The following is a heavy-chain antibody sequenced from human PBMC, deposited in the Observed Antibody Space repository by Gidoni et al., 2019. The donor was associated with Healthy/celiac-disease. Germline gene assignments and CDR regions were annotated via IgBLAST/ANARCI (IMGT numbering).Heavy chain of an antibody. CDR3: ARGVYDSSCYYYWCFDL. D-gene: IGHD3-22*01. J-gene: IGHJ2*01. CDR2: IIPIFGTA. V-gene: IGHV1-69*01. Sequence: QVQLVQSGAEVKKPGSSVKVSCKASGGTFSSYAISWVRQAPGQGLEWMGGIIPIFGTANYAQKFQGRVTITADESTSTAYMDLSILRSEDTAVYYCARGVYDSSCYYYWCFDLCGRGTLVTVSS. CDR1: GGTFSSYA.